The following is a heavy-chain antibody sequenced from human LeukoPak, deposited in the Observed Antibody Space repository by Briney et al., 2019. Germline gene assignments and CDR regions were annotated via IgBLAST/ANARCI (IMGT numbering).Heavy chain of an antibody. CDR2: IWYDGSNK. D-gene: IGHD1-26*01. V-gene: IGHV3-33*01. J-gene: IGHJ4*02. CDR1: GLTFRHYG. CDR3: ATDRNSGKYYDY. Sequence: GKSLRLSCAASGLTFRHYGMHWVRQAPGKGLEWVAVIWYDGSNKYYADSVKGRFTISRDNSKDTLYLQMNSLRAEDTAVYYCATDRNSGKYYDYWGQGTLVTVSS.